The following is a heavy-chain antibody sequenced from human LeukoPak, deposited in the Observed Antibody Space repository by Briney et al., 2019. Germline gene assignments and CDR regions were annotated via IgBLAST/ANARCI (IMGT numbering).Heavy chain of an antibody. Sequence: GGSLRLSCATSGFSFPDSAIHWVRQAPGKGLEWVAVISYDGSNKYYADSVKGRFTISRDNSKNTLYLQMNSLRAEDTAVYYCARGFHLGYCSSTSCYTGYFDYWGQGTLVTVSS. CDR2: ISYDGSNK. CDR3: ARGFHLGYCSSTSCYTGYFDY. V-gene: IGHV3-30-3*01. J-gene: IGHJ4*02. CDR1: GFSFPDSA. D-gene: IGHD2-2*02.